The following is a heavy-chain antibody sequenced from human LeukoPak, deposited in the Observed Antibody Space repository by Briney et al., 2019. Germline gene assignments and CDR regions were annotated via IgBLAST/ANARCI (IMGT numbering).Heavy chain of an antibody. J-gene: IGHJ6*02. CDR2: MNPNSGNT. D-gene: IGHD3-22*01. V-gene: IGHV1-8*01. CDR3: ARVDSSGYYWYYYYGMDV. Sequence: ASVKVSCKASGYTFTSYDINWVRQATGQGLEWMGWMNPNSGNTGYAQKFQGRVTMTRNTPISTAYMELSSLRSEDTAVYYCARVDSSGYYWYYYYGMDVWGQGTTVTVSS. CDR1: GYTFTSYD.